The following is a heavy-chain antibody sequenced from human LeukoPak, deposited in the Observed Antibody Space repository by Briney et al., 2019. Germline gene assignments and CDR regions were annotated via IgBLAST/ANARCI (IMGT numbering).Heavy chain of an antibody. CDR3: AREGNWGTYYGYMDV. J-gene: IGHJ6*03. CDR1: GFTFSSYW. D-gene: IGHD7-27*01. CDR2: IYSGGSA. Sequence: GGSLRLSCAASGFTFSSYWMSWVRQAPGKGLEWVSVIYSGGSAYYADSVKGRFTISRDNSKNTLYLQMNSLRAEDTAVYYCAREGNWGTYYGYMDVWGKGTTVTISS. V-gene: IGHV3-53*01.